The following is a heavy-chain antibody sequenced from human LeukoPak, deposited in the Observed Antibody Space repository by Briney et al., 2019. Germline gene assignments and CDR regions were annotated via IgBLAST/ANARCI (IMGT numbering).Heavy chain of an antibody. J-gene: IGHJ4*02. CDR2: ISGDGVST. CDR1: GLPIADFA. V-gene: IGHV3-43*02. CDR3: ARESGKFDY. Sequence: GSLRLSCVASGLPIADFAMHWARQAPGKGLEWVSLISGDGVSTFYADSVKGRFSISRDNSKNSLSLEMNSLRTEDTAMYYCARESGKFDYWGQGTLVAVSS.